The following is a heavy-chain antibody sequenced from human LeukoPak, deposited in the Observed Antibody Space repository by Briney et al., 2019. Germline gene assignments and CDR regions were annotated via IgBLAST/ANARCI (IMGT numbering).Heavy chain of an antibody. CDR2: IYYSGST. CDR1: GGSISSGGYY. J-gene: IGHJ6*02. Sequence: SETLSLTCTVSGGSISSGGYYWSWIRQHPGKGLEWIGYIYYSGSTYYNPSLKSRVTISVDTSKNQFSLKLSSVTAADTAVYYCARDSYCGGDCYNYYGMDVWGQGTTVTVSS. V-gene: IGHV4-31*03. D-gene: IGHD2-21*02. CDR3: ARDSYCGGDCYNYYGMDV.